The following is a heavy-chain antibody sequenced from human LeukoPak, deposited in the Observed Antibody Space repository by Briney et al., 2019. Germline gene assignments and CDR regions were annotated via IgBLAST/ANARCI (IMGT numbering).Heavy chain of an antibody. J-gene: IGHJ3*02. V-gene: IGHV3-23*01. CDR1: GFTFSSYA. CDR2: ISGSGSST. D-gene: IGHD3-22*01. Sequence: PGGSLRLSCAASGFTFSSYAMSWVRQAPGKGLEWVSAISGSGSSTYYADSVKGRFTISRDNSKNTLYLQMNSLRAEDTAVYYCAKDGWADSRESITMIVVVIGAFDIWGQGTMVTVSS. CDR3: AKDGWADSRESITMIVVVIGAFDI.